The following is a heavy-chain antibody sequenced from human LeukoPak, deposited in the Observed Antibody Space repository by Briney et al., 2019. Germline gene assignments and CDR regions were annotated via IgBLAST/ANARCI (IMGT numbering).Heavy chain of an antibody. CDR3: ARVRWDYGGNPQWFDP. Sequence: SETLSLTCTVSGGSISSSSYYWGWIRQPPGKGLEWIGSIYYSGSTYYNPSLKSRVTISVDTSKNQFSLKLSSVTAADTAVYYCARVRWDYGGNPQWFDPWGQGTLVTVSS. CDR1: GGSISSSSYY. CDR2: IYYSGST. V-gene: IGHV4-39*07. J-gene: IGHJ5*02. D-gene: IGHD4-23*01.